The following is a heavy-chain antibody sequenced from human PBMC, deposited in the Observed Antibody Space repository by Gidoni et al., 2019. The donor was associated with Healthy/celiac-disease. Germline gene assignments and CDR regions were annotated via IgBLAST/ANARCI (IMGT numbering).Heavy chain of an antibody. CDR3: AKVEHDFWSAFDY. CDR2: ISGSGGST. CDR1: GFTFSSYA. D-gene: IGHD3-3*01. Sequence: EVQLLESGGGLVQPGGSLRLSCAASGFTFSSYARSWVRQAPGKGLEWVSSISGSGGSTYYADSVKGRFTISRDNSKNTLYLKMNSLRAEDTAVYYCAKVEHDFWSAFDYWGQGTLVTVSS. V-gene: IGHV3-23*01. J-gene: IGHJ4*02.